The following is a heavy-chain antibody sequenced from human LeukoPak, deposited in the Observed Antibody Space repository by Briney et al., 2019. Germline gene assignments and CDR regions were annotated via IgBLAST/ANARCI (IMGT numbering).Heavy chain of an antibody. CDR2: IYHSGST. V-gene: IGHV4-30-2*01. Sequence: SQTLSLTCAVSGGSISSGGYSWSWIRQPPGKGLEWIGYIYHSGSTYYNPSLKSRVTISVDRSKNQFSLKLSSVTAADTAVYYCARDAGSITIFGVVTRPNDAFDIWGQGTMVTVSS. D-gene: IGHD3-3*01. CDR1: GGSISSGGYS. CDR3: ARDAGSITIFGVVTRPNDAFDI. J-gene: IGHJ3*02.